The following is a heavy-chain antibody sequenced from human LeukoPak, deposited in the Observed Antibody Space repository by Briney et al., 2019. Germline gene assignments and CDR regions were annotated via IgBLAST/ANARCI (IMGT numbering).Heavy chain of an antibody. CDR3: AKDRPWGSVSGYSGPFVS. J-gene: IGHJ4*02. V-gene: IGHV3-9*01. CDR2: ISWNGGSI. CDR1: GFKFDDYG. Sequence: GGSLRLSCAASGFKFDDYGMHWVRQTPGKGLEWVSGISWNGGSIGYADSVKGRFTISRDNAKKSLYLQMNSLRAEDTALYYCAKDRPWGSVSGYSGPFVSWGQGTLVTVSS. D-gene: IGHD5-12*01.